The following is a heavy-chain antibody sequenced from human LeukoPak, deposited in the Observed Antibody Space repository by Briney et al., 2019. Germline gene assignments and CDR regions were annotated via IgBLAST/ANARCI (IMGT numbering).Heavy chain of an antibody. CDR3: ARDRYYYDSSGSLFDY. V-gene: IGHV3-7*01. D-gene: IGHD3-22*01. J-gene: IGHJ4*02. Sequence: SGGSLRLSCAASGFTFSSYGMHWVRQAPGKGLEWVANIKQDGSEKYYVDSVKGRFTISRDNAKNSLYLQMNSLRAEDTAVYYCARDRYYYDSSGSLFDYWGQGTLVTVSS. CDR1: GFTFSSYG. CDR2: IKQDGSEK.